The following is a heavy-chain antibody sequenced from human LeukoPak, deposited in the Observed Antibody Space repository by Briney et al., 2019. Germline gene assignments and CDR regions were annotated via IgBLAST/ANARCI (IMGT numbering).Heavy chain of an antibody. V-gene: IGHV3-48*02. J-gene: IGHJ4*02. CDR3: ARAGVGARFEDY. CDR1: GFTFSNYN. CDR2: ISSTSNPI. Sequence: GGSLRLSCAASGFTFSNYNMNWVRQAPGKGLEWLSYISSTSNPIYYADSVKGRFTISRDNAKNSLYLQMNSLRDEDTAVYYCARAGVGARFEDYWGQGTLVIVSS. D-gene: IGHD1-26*01.